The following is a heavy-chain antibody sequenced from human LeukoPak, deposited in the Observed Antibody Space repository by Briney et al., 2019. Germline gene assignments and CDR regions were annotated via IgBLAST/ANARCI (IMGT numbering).Heavy chain of an antibody. J-gene: IGHJ5*02. Sequence: ASVKVSCKASGYTLAYYGISWVRQAPGQGLEWMGWISAYNGNTNYAQKLQGRVTMTTDTSTSTAYMELRSLRSDDTAVYYCARDYCSSTSCYWFDPWGQGTLVTVSS. CDR2: ISAYNGNT. CDR1: GYTLAYYG. CDR3: ARDYCSSTSCYWFDP. D-gene: IGHD2-2*01. V-gene: IGHV1-18*01.